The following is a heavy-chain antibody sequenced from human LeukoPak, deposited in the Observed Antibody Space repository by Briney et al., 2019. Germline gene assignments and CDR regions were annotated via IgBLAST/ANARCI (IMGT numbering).Heavy chain of an antibody. V-gene: IGHV4-39*01. Sequence: PSETLSLTCTVSGGSISSSSYYWGWIRQPPGKGLEWIGSIYYSGSTNYNPSLKSRVTISVKTSKNQFSLKLSSVTAADTAVYYCARHEGGYHQLTALYFDYWGQGTLVTVSS. CDR1: GGSISSSSYY. D-gene: IGHD3-22*01. J-gene: IGHJ4*02. CDR3: ARHEGGYHQLTALYFDY. CDR2: IYYSGST.